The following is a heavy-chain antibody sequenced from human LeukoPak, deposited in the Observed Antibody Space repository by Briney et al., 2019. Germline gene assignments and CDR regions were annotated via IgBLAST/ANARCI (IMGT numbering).Heavy chain of an antibody. Sequence: PSETLSLTCTVSGDSITNYYWSWIRQPAGKGLEWIGRIYTSGGTDYNPSLKSRVTISVDTSKNQFSLKLSSVTAADTAVYYCARDFSAAGTYAFDIWGQGTMVTVSS. V-gene: IGHV4-4*07. CDR1: GDSITNYY. D-gene: IGHD6-13*01. CDR2: IYTSGGT. J-gene: IGHJ3*02. CDR3: ARDFSAAGTYAFDI.